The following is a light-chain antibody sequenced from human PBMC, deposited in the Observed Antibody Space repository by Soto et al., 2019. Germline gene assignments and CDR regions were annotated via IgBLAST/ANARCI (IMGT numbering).Light chain of an antibody. CDR3: QVWASTGDPVV. V-gene: IGLV3-21*02. J-gene: IGLJ2*01. CDR1: NIGSEN. CDR2: DDS. Sequence: SYELTQSPSVSVAPGQTARITCGGNNIGSENVQWYQQNPGQAPVLVVYDDSDRPSGIPERFSGSKSGNTATLTISRVEAGDEADYYCQVWASTGDPVVFGGGTKLTVL.